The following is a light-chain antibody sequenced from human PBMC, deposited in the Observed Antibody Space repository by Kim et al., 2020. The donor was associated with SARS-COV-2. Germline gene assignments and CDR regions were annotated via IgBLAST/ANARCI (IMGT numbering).Light chain of an antibody. J-gene: IGKJ3*01. CDR2: GAS. CDR1: SSSY. CDR3: QQYGSSPFT. Sequence: SSSYLAWYQQKPGQAPRLLIYGASSRATGIPDRFSSSGSGTDFTLTISRLEPEDFAVYYCQQYGSSPFTFGPGTKVDIK. V-gene: IGKV3-20*01.